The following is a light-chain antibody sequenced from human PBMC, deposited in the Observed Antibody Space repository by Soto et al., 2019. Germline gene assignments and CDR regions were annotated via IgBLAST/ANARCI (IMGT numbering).Light chain of an antibody. CDR2: GAS. J-gene: IGKJ4*01. V-gene: IGKV3-20*01. CDR1: QSVSSSY. CDR3: QQCVSSPLT. Sequence: EIVLTQSPGTLSLSPGERATLSCRASQSVSSSYLAWYQQKPDQAPRLLIYGASSRATGIPDRFSGSGSGTDFTLTISRLEPEDFAVYYCQQCVSSPLTFGGGTKVEFK.